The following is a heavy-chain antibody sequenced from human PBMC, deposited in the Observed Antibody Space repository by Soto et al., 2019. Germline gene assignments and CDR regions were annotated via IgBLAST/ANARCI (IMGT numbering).Heavy chain of an antibody. CDR3: VRVSPFLTGPDY. J-gene: IGHJ4*02. V-gene: IGHV1-46*03. Sequence: GASVKVSCKASGYTFPSYYMHWVRQAPGQGLEWMGIINPRDDTTHYPQKFQGRVTMTRDTSTSTVYMEVSSLRSEDTALYYCVRVSPFLTGPDYWGQGTLVTVSS. D-gene: IGHD3-9*01. CDR1: GYTFPSYY. CDR2: INPRDDTT.